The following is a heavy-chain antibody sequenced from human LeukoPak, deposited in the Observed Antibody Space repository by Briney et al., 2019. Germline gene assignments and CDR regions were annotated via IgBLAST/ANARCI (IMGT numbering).Heavy chain of an antibody. Sequence: GGSLRLSCAASGFTFSIYSMNWVRQAPGKGLEWVSYISSSSSTIYYADSVKGRFTISRDDAKNSLYLQMNSLKDEDTGVYYCARGPLGSGRSFRNWCQGTLVTVSS. CDR1: GFTFSIYS. V-gene: IGHV3-48*02. CDR3: ARGPLGSGRSFRN. CDR2: ISSSSSTI. D-gene: IGHD3-10*01. J-gene: IGHJ4*02.